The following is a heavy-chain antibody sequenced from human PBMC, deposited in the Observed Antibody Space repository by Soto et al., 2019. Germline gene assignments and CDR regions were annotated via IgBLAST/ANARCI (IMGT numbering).Heavy chain of an antibody. CDR2: IYTSGST. CDR3: AASEQLVAFDY. D-gene: IGHD6-13*01. J-gene: IGHJ4*02. CDR1: GGSISSNSYY. V-gene: IGHV4-61*02. Sequence: SETLSLTCTVSGGSISSNSYYWDWIRQPAGKGLEWIGRIYTSGSTNYNPSLKSRVTMSVDTSKNQFSLKLSSVTAADTAVYYCAASEQLVAFDYWGQGTLVTVSS.